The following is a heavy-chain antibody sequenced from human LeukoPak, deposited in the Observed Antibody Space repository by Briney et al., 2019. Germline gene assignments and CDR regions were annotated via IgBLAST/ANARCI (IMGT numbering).Heavy chain of an antibody. CDR2: IIPIFGTA. CDR3: AGGYIHSPSFDY. J-gene: IGHJ4*02. V-gene: IGHV1-69*05. CDR1: GGTFSRYA. Sequence: SVKVSCKASGGTFSRYAISWVRQAPGQGLEWMGGIIPIFGTANYAQKFQGRVPITTDESTSTAYMEMSSLISEDTAVYYCAGGYIHSPSFDYARQETLVTVSS. D-gene: IGHD5-18*01.